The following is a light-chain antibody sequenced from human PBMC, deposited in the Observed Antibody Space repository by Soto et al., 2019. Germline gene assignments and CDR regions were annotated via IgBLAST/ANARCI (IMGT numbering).Light chain of an antibody. J-gene: IGKJ5*01. CDR1: QGLSGS. CDR3: QQGHNWHLT. Sequence: DIQMTQSPSSVSASVGDRVTITCRATQGLSGSLAWYQQKPGKAPKLLISVTSRLQSGVPSRFSGSASGTDFTLTIDSLQPEDLATYYCQQGHNWHLTFGQGTRLEIK. V-gene: IGKV1-12*01. CDR2: VTS.